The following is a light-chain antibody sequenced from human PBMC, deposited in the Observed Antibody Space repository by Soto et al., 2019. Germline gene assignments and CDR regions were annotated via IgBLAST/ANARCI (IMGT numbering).Light chain of an antibody. CDR2: AAS. V-gene: IGKV1-9*01. Sequence: DIQLTQSPSFLSASEGDRVTITCRASQDIHVFLAWYQHKPGKAPKLLIYAASTLQSGVPSRFSGSGSGTDFTLTISCLQSEDFATYYCQQYYSYPLTFGQGTKV. CDR3: QQYYSYPLT. CDR1: QDIHVF. J-gene: IGKJ1*01.